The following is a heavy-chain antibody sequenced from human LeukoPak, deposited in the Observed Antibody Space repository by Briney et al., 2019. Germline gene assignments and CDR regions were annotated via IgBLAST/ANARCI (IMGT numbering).Heavy chain of an antibody. D-gene: IGHD2-2*01. CDR2: ISSSGNNI. CDR1: GFTFSSYD. Sequence: GGSLRLSCAASGFTFSSYDMNWVRQAPGKGLEWVSYISSSGNNIYYADSVKGRFPISRDNAKNSMHLQMSSLRAEDTAVYYCARDRGFCSSNGCPHGMDVWGQGTTVTVSS. CDR3: ARDRGFCSSNGCPHGMDV. J-gene: IGHJ6*02. V-gene: IGHV3-48*03.